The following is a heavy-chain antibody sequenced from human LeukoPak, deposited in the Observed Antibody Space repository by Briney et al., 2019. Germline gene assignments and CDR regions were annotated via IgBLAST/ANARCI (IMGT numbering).Heavy chain of an antibody. CDR3: ARHGRMGTINPSY. V-gene: IGHV3-48*03. D-gene: IGHD5-24*01. J-gene: IGHJ4*02. CDR1: GFSFSNYE. Sequence: GGSLRLSCAASGFSFSNYEMNWVRQAPGKGLEWISYITASSTTIYYADSVKGRFTISRDNAKNSLYLQMNGLRGEDTAVYYCARHGRMGTINPSYWGQGTLVTVSS. CDR2: ITASSTTI.